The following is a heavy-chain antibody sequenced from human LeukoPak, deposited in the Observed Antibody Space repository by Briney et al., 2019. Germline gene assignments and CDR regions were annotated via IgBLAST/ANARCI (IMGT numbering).Heavy chain of an antibody. V-gene: IGHV5-51*01. D-gene: IGHD5-18*01. CDR1: GYSFTSYW. CDR2: IYPGDSDT. CDR3: ARLVGIGYSYGYFDY. J-gene: IGHJ4*02. Sequence: HGESLKISCKGSGYSFTSYWIGWVRQMPGKGLEWMGIIYPGDSDTRYSPSFQGQVTISADKSISTAYLQWSSLKASDTAMYYCARLVGIGYSYGYFDYWGQGTLVTVSS.